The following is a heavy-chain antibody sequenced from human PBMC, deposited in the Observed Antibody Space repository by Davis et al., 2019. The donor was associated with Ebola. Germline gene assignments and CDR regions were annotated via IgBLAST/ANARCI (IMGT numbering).Heavy chain of an antibody. CDR1: GFTFSSYS. Sequence: GESLKISCAASGFTFSSYSMNWVRQAPGKGLEWVSSISSSSSYIYYADSVKGRFTISRDNAKNSLYLQMNSLRAEDTAVYYCARVSVVVVAAFDYWGQGTLVTVSS. V-gene: IGHV3-21*01. CDR3: ARVSVVVVAAFDY. J-gene: IGHJ4*02. CDR2: ISSSSSYI. D-gene: IGHD2-15*01.